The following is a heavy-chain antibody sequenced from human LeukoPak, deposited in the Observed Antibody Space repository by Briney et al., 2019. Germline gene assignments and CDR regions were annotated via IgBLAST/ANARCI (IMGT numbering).Heavy chain of an antibody. CDR2: IKPDGSEK. J-gene: IGHJ4*02. CDR3: TRNTIAAAGDD. CDR1: GFTFSTFW. D-gene: IGHD6-13*01. Sequence: GGSLRLSCAASGFTFSTFWMTWVRQAPGKGLEWVANIKPDGSEKSYVDSVKGRFTVSRDNAKSSLYLHMNSLRAEDTALYYCTRNTIAAAGDDWGQGTLVTVSS. V-gene: IGHV3-7*01.